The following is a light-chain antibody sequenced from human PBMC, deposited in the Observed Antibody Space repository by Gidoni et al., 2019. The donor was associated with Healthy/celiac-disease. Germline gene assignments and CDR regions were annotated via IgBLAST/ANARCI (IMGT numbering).Light chain of an antibody. J-gene: IGLJ2*01. CDR2: GNS. Sequence: QSVLTQPLSVSGAPGQRVTISCTGRSSNIGAGYDVHWYQQLPGTAPKLLIFGNSNRPSGVPDRFSGSKSGTSASLAITGLQAEEEADYYCQSYDSSLSGSVFGGGTKLTVL. CDR1: SSNIGAGYD. CDR3: QSYDSSLSGSV. V-gene: IGLV1-40*01.